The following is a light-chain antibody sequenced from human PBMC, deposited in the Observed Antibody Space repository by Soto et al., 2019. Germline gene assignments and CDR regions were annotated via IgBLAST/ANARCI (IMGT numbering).Light chain of an antibody. V-gene: IGKV1-27*01. J-gene: IGKJ4*01. CDR1: QDIRHF. CDR2: AAS. CDR3: PKYNTATRT. Sequence: IPMTQSPSALSASVGDRVTITCRASQDIRHFLAWYQHKPGRVPKLLIYAASTLQSGVPSRFSGSGSGTDFILTISSLQPEDAATYSCPKYNTATRTFGGGTTVEI.